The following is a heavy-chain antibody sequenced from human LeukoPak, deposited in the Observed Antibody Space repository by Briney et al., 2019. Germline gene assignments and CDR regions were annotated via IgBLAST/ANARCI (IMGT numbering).Heavy chain of an antibody. D-gene: IGHD3-22*01. J-gene: IGHJ4*02. CDR2: IYSGGST. CDR3: ASTYNSSGYYGL. V-gene: IGHV3-66*01. CDR1: GFTVSSNY. Sequence: GGSLRLSCAASGFTVSSNYMSWVRQAPGKGLEWVSVIYSGGSTYYADSVKGRFTISRDNSKNTLYLQMNSLRAEDTAVYYCASTYNSSGYYGLWGQGTLVTVSS.